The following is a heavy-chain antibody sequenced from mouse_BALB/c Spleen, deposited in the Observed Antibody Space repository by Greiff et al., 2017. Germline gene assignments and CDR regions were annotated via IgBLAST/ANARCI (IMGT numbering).Heavy chain of an antibody. CDR1: GYAFSSSW. Sequence: VQLQQSGPELVKPGASVKLSCKASGYAFSSSWMHWVKQRPGQGLEWIGRIYPGDGDTNYTGKFKGKATLTADKSSSTAYMQHSSLTSVDSAVYFCGRSEDTYFDYWGEGTTLTVSA. CDR3: GRSEDTYFDY. V-gene: IGHV1-82*01. CDR2: IYPGDGDT. J-gene: IGHJ2*01.